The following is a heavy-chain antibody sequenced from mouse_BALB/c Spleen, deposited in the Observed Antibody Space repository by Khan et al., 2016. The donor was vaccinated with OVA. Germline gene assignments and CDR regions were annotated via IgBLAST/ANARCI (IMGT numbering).Heavy chain of an antibody. D-gene: IGHD1-1*01. V-gene: IGHV1-69*02. CDR3: ARSLLYGSSTRFGY. CDR1: GYPLTSYW. Sequence: QVQLQQPGAELVKPGASVKLSCKASGYPLTSYWLHWMKQRPGQGLEWFGAIDPSDSYTNYNHTFKGKATLTVDKSSSPTYMQLRSMTSEDSAVYYGARSLLYGSSTRFGYWGQGTLVTVSA. CDR2: IDPSDSYT. J-gene: IGHJ3*01.